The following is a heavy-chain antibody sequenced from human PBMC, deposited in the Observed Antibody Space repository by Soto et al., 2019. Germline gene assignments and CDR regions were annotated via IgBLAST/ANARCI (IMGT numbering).Heavy chain of an antibody. J-gene: IGHJ3*02. V-gene: IGHV2-5*02. CDR2: IYWDDDK. D-gene: IGHD2-21*02. CDR1: GFSLSTSGVG. Sequence: QITLKESGPTLVKPTQTLTLTCTFSGFSLSTSGVGVGWIRQPPGKALEWLALIYWDDDKRYSPSLKSRLTITKXXSXNXXVLTMTNMDPVDTATYYCAHRHIVVVTAIPEAFDIWGQGTMVTVSS. CDR3: AHRHIVVVTAIPEAFDI.